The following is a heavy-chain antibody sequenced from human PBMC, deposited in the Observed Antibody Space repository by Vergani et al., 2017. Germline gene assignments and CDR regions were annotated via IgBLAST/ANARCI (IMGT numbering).Heavy chain of an antibody. CDR3: ARDLRLLYNRFDP. CDR2: TWYDGNNK. Sequence: QVQLVESGGGVVQPGRSLRLSCAASGFTFNQYGMHWVRQAPGKGLEWVAVTWYDGNNKQYADSVKGRFTISGDNSKSTMYLQINSLRDEDTGVYYCARDLRLLYNRFDPWGQGTLVTVSS. V-gene: IGHV3-33*01. J-gene: IGHJ5*02. D-gene: IGHD1-14*01. CDR1: GFTFNQYG.